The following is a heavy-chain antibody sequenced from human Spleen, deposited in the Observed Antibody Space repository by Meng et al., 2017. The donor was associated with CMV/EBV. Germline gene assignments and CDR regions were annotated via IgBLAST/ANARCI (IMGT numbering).Heavy chain of an antibody. Sequence: GESLKISCAASGFSVSTNFMSWVRQAPGKGLEWVSIIYSGGGRYYADSVKGRFTISRDNSKNTLYLQMNSLRTEDTAVYFCAREEYYYGMDVWGQGTTVTVSS. CDR3: AREEYYYGMDV. CDR1: GFSVSTNF. CDR2: IYSGGGR. J-gene: IGHJ6*02. V-gene: IGHV3-66*02.